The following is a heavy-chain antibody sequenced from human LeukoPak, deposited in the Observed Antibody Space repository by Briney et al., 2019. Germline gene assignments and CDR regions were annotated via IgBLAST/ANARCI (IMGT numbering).Heavy chain of an antibody. CDR3: VKFRGIQHYNYHMDV. CDR2: LTGSGGNT. V-gene: IGHV3-23*01. Sequence: GGSLRLSCAASGFTFSSYAMSWVRQAPGKGLEWVSGLTGSGGNTYYADSVKGGFTISRDNSKNTLSLQMNSLRAEDAAVYYCVKFRGIQHYNYHMDVWGKGTTVTVSS. D-gene: IGHD3-10*01. J-gene: IGHJ6*03. CDR1: GFTFSSYA.